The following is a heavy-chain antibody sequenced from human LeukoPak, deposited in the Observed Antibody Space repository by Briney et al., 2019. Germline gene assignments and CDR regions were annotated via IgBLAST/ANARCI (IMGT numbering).Heavy chain of an antibody. CDR3: ASGHFGGGCYSSY. V-gene: IGHV3-23*01. CDR2: ISGSAHKI. CDR1: GFTFSDYA. J-gene: IGHJ4*02. D-gene: IGHD2-21*02. Sequence: GGSLRLSCVVSGFTFSDYAMSWVRQAPEKGLDWVSVISGSAHKIRYADSVKGRFTISRDNSENTVYLQMNNLRAEDTAVYYCASGHFGGGCYSSYWGQGTLVTVSS.